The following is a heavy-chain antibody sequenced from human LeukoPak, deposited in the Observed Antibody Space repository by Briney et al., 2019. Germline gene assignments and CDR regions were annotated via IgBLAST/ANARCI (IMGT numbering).Heavy chain of an antibody. V-gene: IGHV1-46*01. Sequence: ASVKVSCKTSGDTFTRNWMHWIRQGPGQGLEWMGVINPTGDYTMYAQKFQGRVIVTRDMSSNTDYMELGSLRSDDTAVYYCAGDHSIDDKSWWLDPWGQGTLVTVSS. D-gene: IGHD1-1*01. CDR1: GDTFTRNW. CDR2: INPTGDYT. J-gene: IGHJ5*02. CDR3: AGDHSIDDKSWWLDP.